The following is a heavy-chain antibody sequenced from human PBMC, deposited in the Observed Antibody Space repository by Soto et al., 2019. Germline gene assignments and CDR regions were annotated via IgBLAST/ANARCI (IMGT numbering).Heavy chain of an antibody. CDR2: IDLSDSYT. V-gene: IGHV5-10-1*01. J-gene: IGHJ5*02. CDR1: GYTFANLW. CDR3: ARLISVAGFGTWFDP. D-gene: IGHD6-19*01. Sequence: GESLKISCEGSGYTFANLWITWVRQLPGKGLEWMGRIDLSDSYTYYNPSFEGHVTISADKSVNTAYLQWSSLKASDTAIYYCARLISVAGFGTWFDPWGQGTLVTVSS.